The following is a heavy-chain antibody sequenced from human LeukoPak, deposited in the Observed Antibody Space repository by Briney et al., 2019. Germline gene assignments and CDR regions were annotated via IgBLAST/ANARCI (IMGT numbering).Heavy chain of an antibody. Sequence: ASVKVSCRASGYTFSSYDINWVRQAAGQGPEWMGWMNPNSGNTAYAQNFQGRVIMTRNTSISTAYMELSSLRFEDTAVFYCAIRTSRGVSGSSYFDSWGQGTLVTVSS. V-gene: IGHV1-8*01. CDR2: MNPNSGNT. J-gene: IGHJ4*02. D-gene: IGHD3-10*01. CDR1: GYTFSSYD. CDR3: AIRTSRGVSGSSYFDS.